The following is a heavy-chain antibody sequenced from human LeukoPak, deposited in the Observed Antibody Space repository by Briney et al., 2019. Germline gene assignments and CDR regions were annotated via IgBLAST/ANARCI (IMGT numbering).Heavy chain of an antibody. D-gene: IGHD3-10*01. Sequence: SQTLSLTCTVSGGSISSGDYYWSWIRQPPGKGLEWIGYIYYSGSTYYNPSLKCRVTISVDTSKHQFSLKLSSVTAADTAVYYCARGALWGNYNFDYWGQGTLVTVSS. V-gene: IGHV4-30-4*08. CDR3: ARGALWGNYNFDY. CDR2: IYYSGST. CDR1: GGSISSGDYY. J-gene: IGHJ4*02.